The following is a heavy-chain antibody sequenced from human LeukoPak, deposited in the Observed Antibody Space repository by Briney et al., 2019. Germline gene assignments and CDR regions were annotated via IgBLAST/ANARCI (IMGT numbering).Heavy chain of an antibody. CDR3: GGSSGYYSYYYGMDV. V-gene: IGHV3-53*01. CDR2: LYSGGST. CDR1: GFTVSSDY. J-gene: IGHJ6*02. Sequence: GGSLRLSCAASGFTVSSDYMSWVRPARGKGLEGVSVLYSGGSTYYADSVKGRFTISRDNSKNTLYLQMNSLRAEDTAVYYCGGSSGYYSYYYGMDVWGQGTTVTVSS. D-gene: IGHD3-22*01.